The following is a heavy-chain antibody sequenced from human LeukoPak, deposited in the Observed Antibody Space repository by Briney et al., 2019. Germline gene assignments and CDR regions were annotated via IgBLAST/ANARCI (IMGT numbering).Heavy chain of an antibody. J-gene: IGHJ4*02. CDR3: ATKWLLGFDY. CDR2: INHSGST. V-gene: IGHV4-39*07. CDR1: GGSISSSSYY. Sequence: SETLSLTCTVSGGSISSSSYYWGWIRQPPGKGLEWIGEINHSGSTNYNPSLKSRVTISVDTSKNQFSLKLSSVTAADTAVYYCATKWLLGFDYWGQGTLVTVSS. D-gene: IGHD3-22*01.